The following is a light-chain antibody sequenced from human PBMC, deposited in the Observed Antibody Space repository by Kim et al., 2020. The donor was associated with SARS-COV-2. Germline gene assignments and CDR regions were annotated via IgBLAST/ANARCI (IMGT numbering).Light chain of an antibody. J-gene: IGLJ3*02. CDR2: DVS. CDR3: SSYITASTLV. Sequence: QSALTQPASVSGSPGQSITISCTGTSSDVGGYNYVSWYQQHPGKVPKLIVYDVSQRPSGVSNRFSGYKSGNTASLTISGLQADDEADYYCSSYITASTLVFGGGIKVTVL. CDR1: SSDVGGYNY. V-gene: IGLV2-14*03.